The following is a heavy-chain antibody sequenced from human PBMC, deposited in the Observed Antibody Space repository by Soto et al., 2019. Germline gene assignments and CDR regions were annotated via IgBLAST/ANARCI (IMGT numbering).Heavy chain of an antibody. CDR3: ARSRDWFDP. V-gene: IGHV4-59*01. Sequence: WETLSLTCTVSSGSISSYYWSWIRQPPGKGLEWIGYIYYSGSTNYNPSLKSRVTISVDTSKNQFSLKLSSVTAADTAVYYCARSRDWFDPWGQGTLVTSPQ. J-gene: IGHJ5*02. CDR1: SGSISSYY. CDR2: IYYSGST.